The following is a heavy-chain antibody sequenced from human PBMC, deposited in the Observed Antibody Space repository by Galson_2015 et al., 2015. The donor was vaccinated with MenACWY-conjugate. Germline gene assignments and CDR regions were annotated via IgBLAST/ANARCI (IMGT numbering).Heavy chain of an antibody. Sequence: SLRLSCAASGFTFSDYYMSWIRQAPGKGLEWVSYISSSSSYTNYADSVKGRFTISRDNAKNSLYLQMNSLRAEDTAVYYCARRGGSGWYAGKQIDAFDIWGQGTMVTVSS. D-gene: IGHD6-19*01. CDR2: ISSSSSYT. J-gene: IGHJ3*02. CDR3: ARRGGSGWYAGKQIDAFDI. V-gene: IGHV3-11*03. CDR1: GFTFSDYY.